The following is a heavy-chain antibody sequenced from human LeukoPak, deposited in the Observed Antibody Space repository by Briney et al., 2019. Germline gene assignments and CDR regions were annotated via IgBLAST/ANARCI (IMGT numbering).Heavy chain of an antibody. D-gene: IGHD3-9*01. CDR3: ARGERDYDILTGYCFDY. CDR1: GFTFSSYW. CDR2: IKKDGSEK. J-gene: IGHJ4*02. V-gene: IGHV3-7*03. Sequence: GGSLRLSCAASGFTFSSYWMSWVRQAPGKGREGGANIKKDGSEKYYVDSVKGRFTISRDNAKNSLYLQMNSLRAEDTAVYYCARGERDYDILTGYCFDYWGQGTLVTVSS.